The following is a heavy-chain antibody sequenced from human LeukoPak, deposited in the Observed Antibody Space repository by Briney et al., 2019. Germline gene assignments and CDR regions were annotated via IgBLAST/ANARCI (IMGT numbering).Heavy chain of an antibody. CDR2: TYYRSKWYN. CDR3: ARADYSEAFDI. V-gene: IGHV6-1*01. Sequence: WVRQAPGQGLEWMGWTYYRSKWYNDYALSVKSRITINPDTSKNQFSLQLNSVTPEDTAVYYCARADYSEAFDIWGLGTMVTVSS. D-gene: IGHD2-15*01. J-gene: IGHJ3*02.